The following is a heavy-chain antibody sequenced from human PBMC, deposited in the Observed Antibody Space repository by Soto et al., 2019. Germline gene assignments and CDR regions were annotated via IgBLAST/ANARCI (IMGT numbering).Heavy chain of an antibody. CDR1: GFTFSSYW. V-gene: IGHV3-7*05. CDR3: ARVRDMAAAGTLWFDP. Sequence: GGSLRLSCAASGFTFSSYWMSWVRQAPGKGLEWVANIKQDGSEKYYVDSVKGRFTISRDNAKNSLYLQMNSLRAEDTAVYYCARVRDMAAAGTLWFDPWGQGTLVTVSS. J-gene: IGHJ5*02. D-gene: IGHD6-13*01. CDR2: IKQDGSEK.